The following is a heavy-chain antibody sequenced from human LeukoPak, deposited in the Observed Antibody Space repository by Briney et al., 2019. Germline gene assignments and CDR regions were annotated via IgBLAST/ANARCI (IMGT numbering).Heavy chain of an antibody. D-gene: IGHD2-2*01. Sequence: SSETLSLTCTVSGGSISSYYWSWIRQPPGKGLEWIGYIYYSGSTNYNPSLKSRVTISVDTSKNQFSLKLSSVTAADTAVYYCARAARPAVHAFDYWGQGTLVTVSS. J-gene: IGHJ4*02. CDR1: GGSISSYY. CDR2: IYYSGST. CDR3: ARAARPAVHAFDY. V-gene: IGHV4-59*01.